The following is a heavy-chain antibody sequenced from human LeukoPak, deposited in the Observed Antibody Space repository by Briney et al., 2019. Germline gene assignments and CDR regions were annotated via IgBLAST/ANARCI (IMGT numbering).Heavy chain of an antibody. D-gene: IGHD3-22*01. CDR1: GFTFEDHG. J-gene: IGHJ4*02. V-gene: IGHV3-20*03. CDR3: ARQRSSSMILDY. CDR2: INRHGDRT. Sequence: GESLRLSYGASGFTFEDHGMTWVRQVPDKGLEWVSNINRHGDRTSYAESVKGRFTISRDNAKNSLYLQMDSLTTEGTAVFYCARQRSSSMILDYWGQGVLVIVSS.